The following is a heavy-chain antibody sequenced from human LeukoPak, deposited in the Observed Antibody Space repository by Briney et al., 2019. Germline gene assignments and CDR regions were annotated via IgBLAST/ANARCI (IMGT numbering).Heavy chain of an antibody. CDR2: IYYSGST. CDR1: GGSISSYY. D-gene: IGHD3-3*01. CDR3: ARHLDYDFWSGYYISREEKQYWYFDL. J-gene: IGHJ2*01. V-gene: IGHV4-59*08. Sequence: SETLSLTCTVSGGSISSYYWSWIRQPPGKGLEWIGYIYYSGSTNYNPSLKSRVTISVDTSKNQFSLKLSSVTAADTAVHYCARHLDYDFWSGYYISREEKQYWYFDLWGRGTLVTVSS.